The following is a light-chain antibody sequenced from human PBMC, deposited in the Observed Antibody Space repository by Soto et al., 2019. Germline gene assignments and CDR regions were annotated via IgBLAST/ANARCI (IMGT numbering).Light chain of an antibody. V-gene: IGLV2-14*03. J-gene: IGLJ1*01. CDR2: DVA. CDR3: SSYTRSTTFV. CDR1: SSDVGGYNY. Sequence: QPVLAQPASVSGSPGQSITISCTGTSSDVGGYNYVSWYQQHPGKAPKLVISDVANRPSGVSNRFSGSKSGNTASLTISGLQAEDEAEYYCSSYTRSTTFVFGTGTKLTVL.